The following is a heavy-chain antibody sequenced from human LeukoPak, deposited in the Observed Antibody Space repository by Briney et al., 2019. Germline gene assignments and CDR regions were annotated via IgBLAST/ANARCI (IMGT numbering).Heavy chain of an antibody. CDR2: IKQDGSEK. Sequence: GGSLRLSCAASGFTFSSYWMTWVRQAPGKGPEWVANIKQDGSEKYYVDSVKGRFTISRDDPHNTLYLQMNSLRAEDTAVYYCAKQGRDWLRDYYYYMDVWGKGTTVTISS. V-gene: IGHV3-7*03. CDR3: AKQGRDWLRDYYYYMDV. D-gene: IGHD3-9*01. CDR1: GFTFSSYW. J-gene: IGHJ6*03.